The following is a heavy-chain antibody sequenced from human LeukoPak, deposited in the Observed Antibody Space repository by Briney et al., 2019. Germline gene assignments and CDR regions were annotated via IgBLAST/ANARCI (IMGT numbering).Heavy chain of an antibody. J-gene: IGHJ4*02. V-gene: IGHV3-23*01. Sequence: GGSLRLSCAASGFAFSTYAMTWVRQAPGKGLEWVSGINSNGDEIYYADSVRGRFTISRDNSNNALYLQMDSLRAEDTAVYYCANWIGSSSRDYWGREPWSPSPQ. CDR2: INSNGDEI. CDR1: GFAFSTYA. D-gene: IGHD6-6*01. CDR3: ANWIGSSSRDY.